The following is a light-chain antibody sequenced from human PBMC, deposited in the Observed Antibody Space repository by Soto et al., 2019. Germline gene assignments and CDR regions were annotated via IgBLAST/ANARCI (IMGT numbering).Light chain of an antibody. CDR2: DVS. J-gene: IGLJ3*02. CDR3: CSYAGNYTSV. V-gene: IGLV2-11*01. Sequence: QSVLTQPRSVSGSPGQSVTISCTGTSSDVGGYNYVSWSQHHPGKAPKLMIYDVSKRPSGVPDRFSGSKSGNTASLTISGLQAEDEADYYCCSYAGNYTSVVGGGTKLTVL. CDR1: SSDVGGYNY.